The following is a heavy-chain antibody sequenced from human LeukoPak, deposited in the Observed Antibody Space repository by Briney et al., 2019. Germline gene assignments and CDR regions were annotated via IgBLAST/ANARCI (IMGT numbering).Heavy chain of an antibody. Sequence: GGSLRLSCAASGFTFSSYAMHWVRQAPGKGLEWVAVISYDGSNKYYTDSVKGRFTISRDNSKNTLYLQMNSLRAEDTAVYYCARDGASITIFGVVRARYYMDVWGKGTTVTVSS. CDR2: ISYDGSNK. J-gene: IGHJ6*03. CDR3: ARDGASITIFGVVRARYYMDV. D-gene: IGHD3-3*01. CDR1: GFTFSSYA. V-gene: IGHV3-30-3*01.